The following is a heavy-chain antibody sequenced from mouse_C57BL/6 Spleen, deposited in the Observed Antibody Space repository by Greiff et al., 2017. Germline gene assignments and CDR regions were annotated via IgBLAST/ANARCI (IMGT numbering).Heavy chain of an antibody. CDR3: ARSGLTGYFDY. CDR1: GFTFSDYG. D-gene: IGHD4-1*01. V-gene: IGHV5-17*01. J-gene: IGHJ2*01. CDR2: ISSGSSTI. Sequence: VQLKESGGGLVKPGGSLKLSCAASGFTFSDYGMHWVRQAPEKGLEWVAYISSGSSTIYYADTVKGRFTISRDNAKNTLFLQMTSLRSEDTAMYYCARSGLTGYFDYWGQGTTLTVSS.